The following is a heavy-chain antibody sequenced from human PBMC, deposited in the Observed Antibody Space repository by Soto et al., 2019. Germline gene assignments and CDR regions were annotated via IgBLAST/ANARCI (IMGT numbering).Heavy chain of an antibody. CDR3: AKRGRLSDYYYYGMDV. D-gene: IGHD3-10*01. CDR1: GFKFSIYG. V-gene: IGHV3-30*18. Sequence: GGSLRLSCAASGFKFSIYGMHWVRQAPGKGLEWVAVISYDGSNKYYADSVKGRFTISRDNSKNTLYLQMNSLRAEDTAVYYCAKRGRLSDYYYYGMDVWGQGTTVTVSS. J-gene: IGHJ6*02. CDR2: ISYDGSNK.